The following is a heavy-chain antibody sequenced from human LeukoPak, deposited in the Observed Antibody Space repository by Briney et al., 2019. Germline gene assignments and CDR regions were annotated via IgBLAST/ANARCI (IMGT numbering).Heavy chain of an antibody. D-gene: IGHD6-19*01. V-gene: IGHV4-39*07. CDR2: IYYSGST. Sequence: SETLSLTCTVSGGSISSYYWSWIRQPPGKGLEWIGSIYYSGSTYYNPSLKSRVTISVDTSKNQFSLKLSSVTAADTAVYYCARDRAVAGPSNFDYWGQGTLVTVSS. J-gene: IGHJ4*02. CDR3: ARDRAVAGPSNFDY. CDR1: GGSISSYY.